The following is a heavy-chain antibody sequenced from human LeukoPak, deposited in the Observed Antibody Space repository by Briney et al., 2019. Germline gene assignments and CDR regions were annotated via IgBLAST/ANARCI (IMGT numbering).Heavy chain of an antibody. CDR2: SGSGGDT. CDR1: GFTFSSSV. V-gene: IGHV3-23*01. Sequence: PGGSLRLSCAASGFTFSSSVMTWVRQAPEKGLEWVSASGSGGDTYYADSVKGRFTISRDNSRNTLYLQMNNLRAEDTAVYFCAKGSSTSGYEHWGQGTLVTVSS. CDR3: AKGSSTSGYEH. D-gene: IGHD5-12*01. J-gene: IGHJ4*02.